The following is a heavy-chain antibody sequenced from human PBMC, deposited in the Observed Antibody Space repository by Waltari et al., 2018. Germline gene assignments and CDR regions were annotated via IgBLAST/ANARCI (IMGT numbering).Heavy chain of an antibody. J-gene: IGHJ4*02. CDR1: GGTFSSYA. CDR2: IIPILGIA. V-gene: IGHV1-69*04. CDR3: VSATPLRY. D-gene: IGHD5-12*01. Sequence: QVQLVQSGAEVKKPGSSVKVSCKASGGTFSSYAISWVRQAPGQGLEWMGRIIPILGIANSEQKFQGRVTITADKSTSTAYMELSSLRSEDTAVYYCVSATPLRYWGQGTLVTVSS.